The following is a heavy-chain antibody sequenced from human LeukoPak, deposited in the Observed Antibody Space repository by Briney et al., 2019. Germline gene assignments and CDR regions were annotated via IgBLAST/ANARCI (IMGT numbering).Heavy chain of an antibody. D-gene: IGHD3-10*01. CDR2: VSYDGSNK. CDR3: ARAYYYGSGSYGLDY. V-gene: IGHV3-30*03. Sequence: GGSLRLSCAASGLTLSKYGIHWVRQAPGKGLEWVAVVSYDGSNKNYIDSMKGRFIISRDNDNSTVYLQMNSLRAEDTAVYYCARAYYYGSGSYGLDYWGQGTLVTVSS. CDR1: GLTLSKYG. J-gene: IGHJ4*02.